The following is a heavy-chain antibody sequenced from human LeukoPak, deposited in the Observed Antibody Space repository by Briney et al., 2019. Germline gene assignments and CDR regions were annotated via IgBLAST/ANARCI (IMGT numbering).Heavy chain of an antibody. J-gene: IGHJ4*02. Sequence: PGGSLRLSCAASAFTFSNYAMSWVRQAPGKGLEWVSAISGGGGSTYYADSVKGRFTISRDNSKNTLYLQMSSLRAEDTAIYYCAKGTYSGYGGATRFDYWGQGTLVTVSS. V-gene: IGHV3-23*01. CDR3: AKGTYSGYGGATRFDY. CDR1: AFTFSNYA. D-gene: IGHD1-26*01. CDR2: ISGGGGST.